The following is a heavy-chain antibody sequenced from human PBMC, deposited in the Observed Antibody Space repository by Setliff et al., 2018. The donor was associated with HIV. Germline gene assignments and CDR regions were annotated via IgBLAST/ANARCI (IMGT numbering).Heavy chain of an antibody. CDR3: TRLGPSDYCGGGNCYYDY. Sequence: GGSLRLSCAGSGFTFSDAWITWVRQAPGKGLEWLGRIKSKIDGETTAYAASVKGRFTISRDDSKKTAYLQMNSLKTEDTAVYFCTRLGPSDYCGGGNCYYDYWGQGTLVTVSS. D-gene: IGHD2-15*01. V-gene: IGHV3-15*01. J-gene: IGHJ4*02. CDR1: GFTFSDAW. CDR2: IKSKIDGETT.